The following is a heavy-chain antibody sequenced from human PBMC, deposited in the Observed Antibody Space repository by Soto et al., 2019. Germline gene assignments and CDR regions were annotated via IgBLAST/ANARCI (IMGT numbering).Heavy chain of an antibody. J-gene: IGHJ5*02. Sequence: EVQLVESGGGLVQPGGSLRLSCAASGFTVSSNYMSWVRQAPGKGLEWVSVIYSGGSTYYADSVKGRFTISRDNSKNTLYLQMNSLRAEDTAVYYCARVHGDNSLSWFDPWGKGTLVTVSS. V-gene: IGHV3-66*01. D-gene: IGHD3-16*02. CDR2: IYSGGST. CDR3: ARVHGDNSLSWFDP. CDR1: GFTVSSNY.